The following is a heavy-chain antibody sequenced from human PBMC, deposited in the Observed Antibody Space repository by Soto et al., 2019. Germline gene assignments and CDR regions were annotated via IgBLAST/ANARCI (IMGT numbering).Heavy chain of an antibody. CDR1: GGTFSSYA. D-gene: IGHD3-3*01. CDR2: IIPIFGTA. CDR3: ASRTIFGVVILDGMDV. J-gene: IGHJ6*02. V-gene: IGHV1-69*13. Sequence: VASVKVSCKASGGTFSSYAISWVRQAPGQGLEWMGGIIPIFGTANYAQKFQGRVTITADESTSTAYMELSSLRSEDTAVYYCASRTIFGVVILDGMDVWGQGTTVTVSS.